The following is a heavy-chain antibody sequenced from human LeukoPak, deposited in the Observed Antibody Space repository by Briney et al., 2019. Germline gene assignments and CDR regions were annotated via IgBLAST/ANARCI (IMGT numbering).Heavy chain of an antibody. V-gene: IGHV3-30*18. J-gene: IGHJ6*02. CDR2: ILYDGSNK. D-gene: IGHD3-16*02. Sequence: PGRSLRLSCAASGFTFSSYGMHWVRQAPGKGLEWVAVILYDGSNKYYADSVKGRFTISRDNSKNTLYLQMNSLRAEDTAVYYCAKEGYDYVWGSYRYSPYYYYGMDVWGQGTTVTVSS. CDR3: AKEGYDYVWGSYRYSPYYYYGMDV. CDR1: GFTFSSYG.